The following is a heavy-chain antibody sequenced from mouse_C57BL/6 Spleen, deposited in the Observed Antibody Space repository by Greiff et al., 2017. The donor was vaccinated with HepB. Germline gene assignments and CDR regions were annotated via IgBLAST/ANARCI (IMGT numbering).Heavy chain of an antibody. CDR3: VRPLDYDGFAY. V-gene: IGHV10-1*01. D-gene: IGHD2-4*01. J-gene: IGHJ3*01. CDR2: IRSKSNNYAT. Sequence: EVMLVESGGGLVQPKGSLKLSCAASGFSFNTYAMNWVRQAPGKGLEWVARIRSKSNNYATYYADSVKDRFTISRDDSESMLYLQMNNLKTEDTAMYYCVRPLDYDGFAYWGQGTLVTVSA. CDR1: GFSFNTYA.